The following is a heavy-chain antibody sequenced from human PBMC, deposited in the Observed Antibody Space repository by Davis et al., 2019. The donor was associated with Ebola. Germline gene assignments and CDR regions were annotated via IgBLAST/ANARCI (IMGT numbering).Heavy chain of an antibody. CDR1: GFTFSTYA. CDR3: ASGDGRGSSYDMDV. J-gene: IGHJ6*02. Sequence: GESLKISCAASGFTFSTYAMNWVRQAPGKGLEWVSYMSHSSNTIYYADSVKGRFTISRDNAKNSLFLQMNSLRVEDTALYYCASGDGRGSSYDMDVWGQGTTVTVSS. D-gene: IGHD5-12*01. V-gene: IGHV3-48*01. CDR2: MSHSSNTI.